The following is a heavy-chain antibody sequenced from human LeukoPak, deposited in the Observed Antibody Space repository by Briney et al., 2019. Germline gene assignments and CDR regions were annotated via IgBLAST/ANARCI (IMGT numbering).Heavy chain of an antibody. V-gene: IGHV1-46*01. D-gene: IGHD3-9*01. CDR2: INPSGGST. CDR1: GYTFTSYY. CDR3: ARDPGGCDILTGYYPDY. Sequence: ASVKVSCKASGYTFTSYYMHWVRQAPGQGLEWMGVINPSGGSTSYAQKFQGRVTMTRDTSPSTVYMELSSLRSEDTAVYYCARDPGGCDILTGYYPDYWGQGTLVTVSS. J-gene: IGHJ4*02.